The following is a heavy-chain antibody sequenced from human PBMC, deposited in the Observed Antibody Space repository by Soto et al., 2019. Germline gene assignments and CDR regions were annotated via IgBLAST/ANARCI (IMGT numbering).Heavy chain of an antibody. V-gene: IGHV3-33*01. CDR2: IWYDGSNK. Sequence: QVQLVESGGGVVQPGGSVRLSCAVSGLTFSGNGFHWVRQAPGRGLEWVALIWYDGSNKYYADSVKGRFTVSRDDSKNTLYLEMNSLRVEDTAVYYSARDRGTTHYQLDYWGQGTLVSVSS. D-gene: IGHD2-2*01. CDR1: GLTFSGNG. J-gene: IGHJ4*02. CDR3: ARDRGTTHYQLDY.